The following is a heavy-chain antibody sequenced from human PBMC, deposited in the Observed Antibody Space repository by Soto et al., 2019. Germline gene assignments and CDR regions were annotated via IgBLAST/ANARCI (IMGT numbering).Heavy chain of an antibody. CDR1: GYTFTTYG. D-gene: IGHD6-19*01. Sequence: QVQLVQSGAEVKKPGASVKVSGKASGYTFTTYGISWVRQAPGQGLEWMGWINGYNGNTNYAQRPQGRVTMTTDTSTSTAYMELRSLRSDDTAVYYCARDPVAGTYFDYWGQGTLVTVSS. CDR2: INGYNGNT. V-gene: IGHV1-18*01. CDR3: ARDPVAGTYFDY. J-gene: IGHJ4*02.